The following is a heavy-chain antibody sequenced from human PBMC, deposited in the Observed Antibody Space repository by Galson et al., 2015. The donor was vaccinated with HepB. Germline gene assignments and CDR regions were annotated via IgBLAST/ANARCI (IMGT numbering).Heavy chain of an antibody. CDR1: GGTFSSYA. V-gene: IGHV1-69*13. D-gene: IGHD2-2*01. Sequence: SVKVSCKASGGTFSSYAISWVRQAPGQGLEWMGGIIPIFGTANYAQKFQGRVTITADESTSTAYMELSSLRSEDTAVYYCARAGPYIVVVPAAMDGSGNPKPRYFDLWGRGTLVTVSS. CDR3: ARAGPYIVVVPAAMDGSGNPKPRYFDL. J-gene: IGHJ2*01. CDR2: IIPIFGTA.